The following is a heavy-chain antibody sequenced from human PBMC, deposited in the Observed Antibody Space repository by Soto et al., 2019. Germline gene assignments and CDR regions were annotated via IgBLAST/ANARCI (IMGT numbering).Heavy chain of an antibody. D-gene: IGHD2-8*01. V-gene: IGHV3-23*01. CDR2: ISGSGGA. Sequence: EVELLDSGGGLVQPGGSLRLSCAASGFTFSSYGMSWVRQAPGKSLEWVSGISGSGGAYYADSVKGRFTISRDNSKNTLFLQMKSLRAEDTAVYYCAKEKAEIGVPLFEYWGQGTLVTVSS. CDR3: AKEKAEIGVPLFEY. J-gene: IGHJ4*02. CDR1: GFTFSSYG.